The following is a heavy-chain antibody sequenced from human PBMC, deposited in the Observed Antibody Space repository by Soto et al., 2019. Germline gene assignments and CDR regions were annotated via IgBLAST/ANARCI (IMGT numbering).Heavy chain of an antibody. J-gene: IGHJ4*02. Sequence: PSETLSLTCTVSGGSISSYYWSWIRQPPGKGLEWIGYIYYSGSTNYNPSLKSRVTISVDTSKNQFSLKLSSITAADTAVYYCARAYYGNSSSWPEFDFWGQGTLVTVSS. CDR1: GGSISSYY. CDR3: ARAYYGNSSSWPEFDF. CDR2: IYYSGST. V-gene: IGHV4-59*01. D-gene: IGHD6-13*01.